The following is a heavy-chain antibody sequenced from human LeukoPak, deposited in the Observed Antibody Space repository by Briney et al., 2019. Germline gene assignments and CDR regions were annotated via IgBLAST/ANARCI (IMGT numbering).Heavy chain of an antibody. V-gene: IGHV1-2*02. Sequence: VASVKVSCKASGYTFTGYYMHWVRQAPGQGLEWMGWINPNSGGTNYAQKFQGRVTMTRNTSISTAYMELSSLRSEDTAVYYCARGGAADGGLWGQGTLVTVSS. CDR1: GYTFTGYY. CDR2: INPNSGGT. D-gene: IGHD6-25*01. J-gene: IGHJ4*02. CDR3: ARGGAADGGL.